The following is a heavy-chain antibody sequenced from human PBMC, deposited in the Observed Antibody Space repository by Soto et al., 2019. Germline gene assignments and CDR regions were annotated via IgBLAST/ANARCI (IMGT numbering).Heavy chain of an antibody. CDR2: ISAYNGNT. V-gene: IGHV1-18*01. CDR1: GYTFTSYG. Sequence: ASVKVSCKASGYTFTSYGISWVRQAPGQGLEWMGWISAYNGNTNYAQKLQGRVTMTTDTSTSTAYMELRSLRSDDTAAYYCATHTLRYFDWSDFDYWGQGTLVTVS. CDR3: ATHTLRYFDWSDFDY. J-gene: IGHJ4*02. D-gene: IGHD3-9*01.